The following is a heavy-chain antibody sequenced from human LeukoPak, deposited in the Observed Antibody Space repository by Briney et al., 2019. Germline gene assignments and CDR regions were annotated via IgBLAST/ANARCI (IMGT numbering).Heavy chain of an antibody. Sequence: SETLSLTCAVSSYSISSGSYWGWIRQSPGKGLEWVGSIFRSGNSYYNPSLKSRLTMSVDTSKNQFSLKLTSVTAADTALYYCARVTYVDDMLYQYFDYWGQGILVTVSS. D-gene: IGHD4-17*01. CDR1: SYSISSGSY. CDR2: IFRSGNS. CDR3: ARVTYVDDMLYQYFDY. J-gene: IGHJ4*02. V-gene: IGHV4-38-2*01.